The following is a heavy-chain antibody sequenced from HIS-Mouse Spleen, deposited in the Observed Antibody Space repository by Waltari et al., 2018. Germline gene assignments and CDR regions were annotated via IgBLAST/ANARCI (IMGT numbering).Heavy chain of an antibody. CDR3: ARDIKAAAC. CDR1: GFTLRRNH. D-gene: IGHD6-13*01. V-gene: IGHV3-66*01. J-gene: IGHJ4*02. Sequence: EVQLVVSGGGLVQPGGSLSLSCPASGFTLRRNHMSWVRQAPGKGLEWVSVIYSGGSTYYADSVKGRFTISRDNSKNTLYLQMNSLRAEDTAVYYCARDIKAAACWGQGTLVTVSS. CDR2: IYSGGST.